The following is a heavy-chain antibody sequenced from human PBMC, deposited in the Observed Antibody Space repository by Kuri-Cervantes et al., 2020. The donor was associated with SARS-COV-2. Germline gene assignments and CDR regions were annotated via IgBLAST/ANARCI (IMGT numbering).Heavy chain of an antibody. J-gene: IGHJ6*03. D-gene: IGHD6-19*01. V-gene: IGHV1-69*13. CDR2: IIPIFGTA. CDR1: GGAFSSYA. CDR3: ARGVGSSGWYPLGGYYYYYMDV. Sequence: SVKVSCKASGGAFSSYAISWVRQAPGQGLEWMGGIIPIFGTANYAQKFQGRVTITADESTSTAYMELSSLRSEDTAVYCCARGVGSSGWYPLGGYYYYYMDVWGKGTTVTVSS.